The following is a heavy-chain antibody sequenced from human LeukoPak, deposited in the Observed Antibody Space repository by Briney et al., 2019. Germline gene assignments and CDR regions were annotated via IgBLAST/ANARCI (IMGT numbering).Heavy chain of an antibody. D-gene: IGHD4-17*01. CDR2: ISSSSSYI. Sequence: PGGSLRLSCAASGFTFSSYSMNWVRQAPGKGLEWVSSISSSSSYIYYADSVKGRFTISRDNAKNSLYLQMNSLRAEDTAVYYCAREFTYDYGDRSYFDYWGQGTLVTVSS. V-gene: IGHV3-21*01. J-gene: IGHJ4*02. CDR1: GFTFSSYS. CDR3: AREFTYDYGDRSYFDY.